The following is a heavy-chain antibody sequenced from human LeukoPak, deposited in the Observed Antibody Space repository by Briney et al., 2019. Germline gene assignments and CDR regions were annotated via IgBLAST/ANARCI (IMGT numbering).Heavy chain of an antibody. D-gene: IGHD4-23*01. J-gene: IGHJ4*02. CDR2: LNQDGSVK. CDR1: GCTFSTYW. V-gene: IGHV3-7*01. CDR3: ATSADSPGNS. Sequence: PAGSLTLSCVASGCTFSTYWLSWVRQAPGKGLEWVAHLNQDGSVKHYVDSVKGRFTISRDNAKNSLYMQITNLRAEATAVYSCATSADSPGNSWGQGTLITVSS.